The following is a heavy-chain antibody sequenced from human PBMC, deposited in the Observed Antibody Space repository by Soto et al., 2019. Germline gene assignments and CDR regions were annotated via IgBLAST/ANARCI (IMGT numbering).Heavy chain of an antibody. D-gene: IGHD6-6*01. V-gene: IGHV1-2*04. CDR3: ARAVYSSSSDFDY. CDR1: GYTFTGYY. J-gene: IGHJ4*02. Sequence: VKVSCKASGYTFTGYYMHWVRQAPGQGLEWMGWINPNSGGTNYAQKFQGWVTMTRDTSISTAYMELSRLRSDDTAVYYCARAVYSSSSDFDYWGQGTLVTVSS. CDR2: INPNSGGT.